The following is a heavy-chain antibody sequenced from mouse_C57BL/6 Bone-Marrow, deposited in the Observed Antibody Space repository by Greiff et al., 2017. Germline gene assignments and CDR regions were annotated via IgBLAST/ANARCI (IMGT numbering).Heavy chain of an antibody. CDR2: IYPVSGET. CDR1: GYTFNDHI. D-gene: IGHD1-1*01. J-gene: IGHJ3*01. Sequence: QVQLKESGAELASPGASVTLSCKASGYTFNDHIMNWVKKRPGQGLEWIGRIYPVSGETNYNQKFIGKAKFSVDRSSITVYMVLNSLTSEDPAVYYCGRMVYYYGSSYGFAYWGQGTLVTVSA. CDR3: GRMVYYYGSSYGFAY. V-gene: IGHV1-11*01.